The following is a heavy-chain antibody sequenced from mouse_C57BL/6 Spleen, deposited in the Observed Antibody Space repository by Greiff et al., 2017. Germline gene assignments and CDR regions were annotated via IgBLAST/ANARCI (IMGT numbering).Heavy chain of an antibody. D-gene: IGHD2-10*02. CDR2: INPSNGGT. J-gene: IGHJ4*01. Sequence: QVQLQQPGTELVKPGASVKLSCKASGYTFTSYWMHWVKQRPGQGLEWIGNINPSNGGTNYNEKVKSKATLTVDKSSSTAYMQLSSLTSEDSAVYYCARWGVYYYAMDYWGQGTSVTVSS. CDR3: ARWGVYYYAMDY. V-gene: IGHV1-53*01. CDR1: GYTFTSYW.